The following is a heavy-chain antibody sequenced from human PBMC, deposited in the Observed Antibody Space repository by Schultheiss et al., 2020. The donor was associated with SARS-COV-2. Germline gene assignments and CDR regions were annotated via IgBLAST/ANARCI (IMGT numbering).Heavy chain of an antibody. Sequence: SETLSLTCTVSGGSIGRGSYYWSWIRQHPGKGLEWIGYIYYSGSTYYNPSLKSRVTISVDTSKNQFSLKLTSVTAEDTAVYYCARGAYYDSSTAYGMDVWGQGTTVTVSS. J-gene: IGHJ6*02. V-gene: IGHV4-31*03. CDR1: GGSIGRGSYY. CDR2: IYYSGST. CDR3: ARGAYYDSSTAYGMDV. D-gene: IGHD3-22*01.